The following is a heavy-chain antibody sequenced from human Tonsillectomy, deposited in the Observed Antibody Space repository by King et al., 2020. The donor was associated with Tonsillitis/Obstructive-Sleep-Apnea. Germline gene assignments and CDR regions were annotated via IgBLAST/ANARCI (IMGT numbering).Heavy chain of an antibody. V-gene: IGHV1-18*01. CDR1: GYTFTSYG. J-gene: IGHJ5*02. Sequence: VQLVESGAEVKKPGTSVKVSCKASGYTFTSYGISWVRQAPGQGLEWMGWISAYNGNTNYAQKLQGRVTMTTDTSTSTAYMEQRSLRSDDTAVYYCARERQMQCMSERRKPKNWFDPWGQGTLVTVSS. CDR2: ISAYNGNT. D-gene: IGHD2-8*01. CDR3: ARERQMQCMSERRKPKNWFDP.